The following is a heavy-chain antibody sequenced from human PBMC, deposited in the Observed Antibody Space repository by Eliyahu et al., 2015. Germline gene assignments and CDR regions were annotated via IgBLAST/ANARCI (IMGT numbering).Heavy chain of an antibody. J-gene: IGHJ4*02. CDR1: XFXXXSYA. Sequence: EVQLVASGGGQVQPGGSLRLSXAASXFXXXSYAMXWVRQAPGKGGGWVASTSGSGATTYLADSVKGRFTISRDNSKNTLFLQMTSLRAEDTALYFCAKKPSYSSSTDYFDYWGQGTLVTVSS. CDR2: TSGSGATT. V-gene: IGHV3-23*04. CDR3: AKKPSYSSSTDYFDY. D-gene: IGHD6-6*01.